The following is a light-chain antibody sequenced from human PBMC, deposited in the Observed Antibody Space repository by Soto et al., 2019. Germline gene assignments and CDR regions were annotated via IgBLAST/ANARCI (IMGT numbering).Light chain of an antibody. V-gene: IGKV3-20*01. CDR3: QQYGSSRLP. CDR2: GAS. J-gene: IGKJ3*01. Sequence: EMVLTQSPGTLSLSPGERATLSCRASQSISSSYLAWYQQKPGQAPRLLVYGASSRATGIPDRFSGSGSGTDYTLTISRLEAEDFALYYWQQYGSSRLPVGPGTKVDIK. CDR1: QSISSSY.